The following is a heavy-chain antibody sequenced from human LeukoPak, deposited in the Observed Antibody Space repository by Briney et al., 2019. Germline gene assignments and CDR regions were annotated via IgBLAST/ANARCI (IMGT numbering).Heavy chain of an antibody. J-gene: IGHJ4*02. CDR2: ISSSSSYI. Sequence: AGGSLRLSCAASGFTFSSYSMNWVRQAPGKGLEWVSSISSSSSYIYYADSVKGRFTISRDNTKNSLYLQMNSLRAEDTAVYYCAREPRIVVVPAAYDYWGQGTLVTVSS. CDR3: AREPRIVVVPAAYDY. D-gene: IGHD2-2*01. V-gene: IGHV3-21*01. CDR1: GFTFSSYS.